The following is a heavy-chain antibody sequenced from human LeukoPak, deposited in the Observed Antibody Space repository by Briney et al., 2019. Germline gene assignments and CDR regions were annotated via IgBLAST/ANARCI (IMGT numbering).Heavy chain of an antibody. V-gene: IGHV4-34*01. CDR1: GGSFSGYY. J-gene: IGHJ5*02. Sequence: SETLSLTCAVYGGSFSGYYWSWIRQPPGKGLEWIGEINHSGSTNYNPSLKSRVTISVDTSKNQFSLKLSSVTAADTAWYYCAKGGKAVVTSGGAGNNCSDPGGRGPLFTSPQ. D-gene: IGHD4-23*01. CDR2: INHSGST. CDR3: AKGGKAVVTSGGAGNNCSDP.